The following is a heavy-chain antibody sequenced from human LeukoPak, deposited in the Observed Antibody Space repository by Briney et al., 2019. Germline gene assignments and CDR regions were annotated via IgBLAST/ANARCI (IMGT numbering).Heavy chain of an antibody. D-gene: IGHD2-2*01. CDR1: GYSISSGYY. V-gene: IGHV4-38-2*02. Sequence: SETLSLTCAVSGYSISSGYYWGWIRQPPGEGLEWIGSIYHSGSTYYNPSLKSRVTISVDTSKNQFSLKLSSVTAADTAVYYCARDPCSSTSCYANYYYYMDVWGKGTRSPSP. CDR2: IYHSGST. J-gene: IGHJ6*03. CDR3: ARDPCSSTSCYANYYYYMDV.